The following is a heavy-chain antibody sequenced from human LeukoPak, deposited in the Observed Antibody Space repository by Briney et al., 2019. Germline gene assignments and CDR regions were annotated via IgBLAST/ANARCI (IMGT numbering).Heavy chain of an antibody. V-gene: IGHV4-34*01. CDR1: GGSFSGYY. CDR2: INHSGST. Sequence: PSETLSLTCDVYGGSFSGYYWSWIRQPPGKGLEWIGEINHSGSTNYNPSLKSRVTISVDTSKNQFSLKLSSVTAADTAVYYCARGPWKFVWGSYRSLFDYWGQGTLVTVSS. J-gene: IGHJ4*02. D-gene: IGHD3-16*02. CDR3: ARGPWKFVWGSYRSLFDY.